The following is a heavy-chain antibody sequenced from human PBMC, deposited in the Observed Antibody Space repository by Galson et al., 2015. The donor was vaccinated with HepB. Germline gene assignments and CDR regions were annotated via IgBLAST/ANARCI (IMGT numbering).Heavy chain of an antibody. J-gene: IGHJ4*02. Sequence: SLRLSCAASGFTFSSYAMHWVRQAPGKGLEWVAVISYDGSNKYYADSVKGRFTISRDNSKNTLYLQMNSLRAEDTAVYYCARSVREYCSGGSCYSFDYWGQGTLVTVSS. CDR1: GFTFSSYA. V-gene: IGHV3-30*04. CDR3: ARSVREYCSGGSCYSFDY. D-gene: IGHD2-15*01. CDR2: ISYDGSNK.